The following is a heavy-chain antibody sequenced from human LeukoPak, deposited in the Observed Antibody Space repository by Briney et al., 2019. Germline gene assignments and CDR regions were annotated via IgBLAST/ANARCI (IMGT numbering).Heavy chain of an antibody. CDR3: AKDAIYYDSSGYIPDYFDY. J-gene: IGHJ4*02. V-gene: IGHV3-33*06. CDR1: GFTFSSYG. CDR2: IWYDGSNK. D-gene: IGHD3-22*01. Sequence: GGSLRLSCAAFGFTFSSYGMHWVRQAPGKGLEWVAVIWYDGSNKYYADSVKGRFTISRDNSKNTLYLQMNSLRAEDTAVYYCAKDAIYYDSSGYIPDYFDYWGQGTLVTVSS.